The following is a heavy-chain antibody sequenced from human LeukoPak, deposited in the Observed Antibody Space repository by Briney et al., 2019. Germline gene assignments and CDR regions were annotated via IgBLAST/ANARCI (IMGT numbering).Heavy chain of an antibody. CDR3: AKDMDGDAHYWYFDL. Sequence: GRSLRLSCAASGFTFYYYAMHWVRQAPGKGLEWVSGISWNSGSIGYADSVKGRFTISRDNAKNSLYLQMNSLRAEDTALYYCAKDMDGDAHYWYFDLWGRGTLVTVSS. J-gene: IGHJ2*01. D-gene: IGHD4-17*01. V-gene: IGHV3-9*01. CDR2: ISWNSGSI. CDR1: GFTFYYYA.